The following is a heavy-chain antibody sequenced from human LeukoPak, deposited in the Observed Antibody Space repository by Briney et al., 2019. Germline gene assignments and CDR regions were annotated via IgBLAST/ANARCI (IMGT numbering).Heavy chain of an antibody. V-gene: IGHV3-7*01. CDR3: ARGGFYYDSRGYYSFFDY. D-gene: IGHD3-22*01. CDR2: IKQDGSEK. Sequence: GGSLRLSCAASGFIFSSYWMSWVRQAPGKGLEWVANIKQDGSEKYYVDSVKGRFTISRDSAKNSLYLQMNSLRAEDTAVYYCARGGFYYDSRGYYSFFDYWGQGTLVTVSS. J-gene: IGHJ4*02. CDR1: GFIFSSYW.